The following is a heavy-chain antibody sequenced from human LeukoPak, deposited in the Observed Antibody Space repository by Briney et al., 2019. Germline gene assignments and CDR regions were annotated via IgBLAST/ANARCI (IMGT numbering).Heavy chain of an antibody. CDR2: IYYSGST. CDR1: GGSFSGYY. Sequence: SETLSLTCAVYGGSFSGYYWSWIRQPPGKGLEWIGYIYYSGSTNYNPSLKSRVTISVDTSKNQFSLKLSSVTAADTAVYYCALGVHDAFDIWGQGTMVTVSS. J-gene: IGHJ3*02. V-gene: IGHV4-59*08. CDR3: ALGVHDAFDI. D-gene: IGHD3-16*01.